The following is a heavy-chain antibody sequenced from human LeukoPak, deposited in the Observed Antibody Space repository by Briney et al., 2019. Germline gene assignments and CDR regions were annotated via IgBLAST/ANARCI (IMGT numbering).Heavy chain of an antibody. CDR1: GGTFISYA. CDR3: ARARGSGWYFDY. V-gene: IGHV1-69*13. J-gene: IGHJ4*02. Sequence: SVKVSCKASGGTFISYAISWVRQAPGQGLEWMGVIIPIFGTANYAQKFQGRVTITADESTSTAYMELSSLRSEDTAVYYCARARGSGWYFDYWGQGTLVTVSS. CDR2: IIPIFGTA. D-gene: IGHD6-19*01.